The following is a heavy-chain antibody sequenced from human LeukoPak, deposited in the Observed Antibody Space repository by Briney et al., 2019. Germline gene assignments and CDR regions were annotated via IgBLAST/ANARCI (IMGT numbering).Heavy chain of an antibody. CDR2: ISSSSSYI. CDR3: ARRGYYCSSTSCHFDY. Sequence: PGGSLRLSCAAPGFTFSSYSMNRVRQAPGKGLEWVSSISSSSSYIYYADSVKGRFTISRDNAKNSLYLQMNSLRAEDTAVYYCARRGYYCSSTSCHFDYWGQGTLVTVSS. CDR1: GFTFSSYS. V-gene: IGHV3-21*01. D-gene: IGHD2-2*01. J-gene: IGHJ4*02.